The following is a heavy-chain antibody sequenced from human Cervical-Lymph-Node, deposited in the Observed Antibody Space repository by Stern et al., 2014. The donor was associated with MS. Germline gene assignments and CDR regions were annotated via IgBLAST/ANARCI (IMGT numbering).Heavy chain of an antibody. Sequence: EVQLVESGGGLVKPGGSLRISCTASGFTLSNAWMSWVRQAPGKGLEWAGRIKTKTDGGTTDYAAPVKGRFTISRDDSKSTLYLQMNSLKTEDTAVYYCTSAYTSGWKSQFDYWGQGALVAVSS. D-gene: IGHD6-19*01. CDR3: TSAYTSGWKSQFDY. CDR1: GFTLSNAW. V-gene: IGHV3-15*01. CDR2: IKTKTDGGTT. J-gene: IGHJ4*02.